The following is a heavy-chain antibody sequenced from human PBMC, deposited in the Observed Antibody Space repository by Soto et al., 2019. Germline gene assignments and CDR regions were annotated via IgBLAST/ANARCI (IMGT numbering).Heavy chain of an antibody. V-gene: IGHV1-18*01. D-gene: IGHD2-2*01. CDR2: ISAYNGNT. CDR3: ARAGPSSTSCCPFDY. CDR1: GYTFTSYG. J-gene: IGHJ4*02. Sequence: QVQLVQSGAEVKKPGASVKVSCKASGYTFTSYGISWVRQAPGQVLEWMGWISAYNGNTNYAQKLQGRVTKTTDTSTSTAYMELRSLRADDTAVYYCARAGPSSTSCCPFDYWGQGTLVTVSS.